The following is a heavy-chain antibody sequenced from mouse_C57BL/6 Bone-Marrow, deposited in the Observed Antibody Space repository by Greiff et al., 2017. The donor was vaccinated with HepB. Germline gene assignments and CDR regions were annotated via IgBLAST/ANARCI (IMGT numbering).Heavy chain of an antibody. Sequence: EVHLVESGGGLVQPGGSLKLSCAASGFTFSDYYMYWVRQTPEKRLEWVAYISNGGGSTYYPDTVKGRFTISRDNAKNTLYLPMSRLKSEDTAMYYGARHYYYGSSWSYWYFDVWGTGTTVTVSS. CDR1: GFTFSDYY. D-gene: IGHD1-1*01. J-gene: IGHJ1*03. V-gene: IGHV5-12*01. CDR2: ISNGGGST. CDR3: ARHYYYGSSWSYWYFDV.